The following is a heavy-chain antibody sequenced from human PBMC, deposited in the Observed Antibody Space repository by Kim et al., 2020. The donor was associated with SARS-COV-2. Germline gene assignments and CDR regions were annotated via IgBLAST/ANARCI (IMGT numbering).Heavy chain of an antibody. V-gene: IGHV4-31*03. CDR2: IYHSGST. CDR3: ARGGGDYYYYMDV. J-gene: IGHJ6*03. D-gene: IGHD3-10*01. Sequence: SETLSLTCTVSGGSISSGGYYWSWIRQHPGKGLEWIGYIYHSGSTYYSPSLKSRVTFSVDTSKNQFSLKLSSVTAADTAVYYCARGGGDYYYYMDVWGKGTTVTVSS. CDR1: GGSISSGGYY.